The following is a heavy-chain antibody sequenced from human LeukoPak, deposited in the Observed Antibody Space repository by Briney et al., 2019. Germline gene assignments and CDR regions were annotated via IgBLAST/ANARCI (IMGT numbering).Heavy chain of an antibody. J-gene: IGHJ4*02. V-gene: IGHV3-23*01. D-gene: IGHD1-14*01. CDR2: IGSDSGGI. Sequence: GGSLRLSFAASGFTFSNYAMIWVRQAPGKGLEWVSAIGSDSGGIQYADSVKGRFTISRDNSKNTLYLQMNSLRADDTAVYYCAKYRTTTAPPRTFDYWGQGTLVSVSS. CDR3: AKYRTTTAPPRTFDY. CDR1: GFTFSNYA.